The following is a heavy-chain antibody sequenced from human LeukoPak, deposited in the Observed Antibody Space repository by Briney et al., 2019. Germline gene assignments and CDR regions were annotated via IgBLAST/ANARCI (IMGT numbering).Heavy chain of an antibody. CDR3: ARELLWFGELLGVWFDP. J-gene: IGHJ5*02. V-gene: IGHV6-1*01. D-gene: IGHD3-10*01. CDR2: TYYRSKWYN. Sequence: SQTLSLTCAISGDCVSSNSAAWNWIRQSPSRGLEWLGRTYYRSKWYNDYAVSVKSRITINPDTSKNQFSLQLNSVTPEDTAVYYCARELLWFGELLGVWFDPWGQGTLVTVSS. CDR1: GDCVSSNSAA.